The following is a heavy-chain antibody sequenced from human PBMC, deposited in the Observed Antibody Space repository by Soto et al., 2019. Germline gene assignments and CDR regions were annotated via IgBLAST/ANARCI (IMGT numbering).Heavy chain of an antibody. CDR3: ARGLGNNGLEV. V-gene: IGHV1-18*04. CDR1: GYKFTTYG. D-gene: IGHD7-27*01. CDR2: ISTYNGNT. J-gene: IGHJ6*04. Sequence: ASVKFSCKASGYKFTTYGITWVRQAPGQGLEWLGGISTYNGNTDYAQNLQDRVTMTTETSTSTAYLEVRSLTSDDTAVYFCARGLGNNGLEVWGKGTKVTVSP.